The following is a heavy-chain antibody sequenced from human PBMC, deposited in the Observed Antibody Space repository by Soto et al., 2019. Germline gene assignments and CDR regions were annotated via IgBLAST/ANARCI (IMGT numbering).Heavy chain of an antibody. D-gene: IGHD2-2*01. J-gene: IGHJ4*02. CDR1: GYTFTSYA. Sequence: ASVKVSCKASGYTFTSYAMHWVRQAPGQRLEWMGWINAGNGNTKYSQKFQGRVTITRDTSASTAYMELSSLRSEDTAVYYCARDTFLCPTCFDYWGQGTMVTVSS. V-gene: IGHV1-3*01. CDR3: ARDTFLCPTCFDY. CDR2: INAGNGNT.